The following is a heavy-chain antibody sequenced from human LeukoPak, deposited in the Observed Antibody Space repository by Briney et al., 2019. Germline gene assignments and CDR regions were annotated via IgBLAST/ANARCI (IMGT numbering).Heavy chain of an antibody. D-gene: IGHD3-9*01. CDR2: ISGSGGST. CDR1: GVTFSSYA. CDR3: AMPYDILTGYILAFDI. J-gene: IGHJ3*02. V-gene: IGHV3-23*01. Sequence: PGGSPRRFSAAAGVTFSSYAMSCGRQDPGGRLQWGSAISGSGGSTYYADSVKGRFTISRDNSKNTLYLQMNSLRAEDTAVYYCAMPYDILTGYILAFDIWGQGTMVTVSS.